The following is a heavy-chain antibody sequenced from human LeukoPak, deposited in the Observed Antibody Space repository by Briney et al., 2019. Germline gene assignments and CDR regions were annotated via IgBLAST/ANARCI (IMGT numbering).Heavy chain of an antibody. D-gene: IGHD1-26*01. CDR2: INPSGGST. J-gene: IGHJ3*02. Sequence: ASVKVSCKASGGTFSSYAISWVRQAPGQGLEWMGIINPSGGSTSYAQKFQGRVTMTRDMSTSTVYMELSSLRSEDTAVYYCARDKAGYSGSPDAFDIWGQGTMVTVSS. V-gene: IGHV1-46*01. CDR3: ARDKAGYSGSPDAFDI. CDR1: GGTFSSYA.